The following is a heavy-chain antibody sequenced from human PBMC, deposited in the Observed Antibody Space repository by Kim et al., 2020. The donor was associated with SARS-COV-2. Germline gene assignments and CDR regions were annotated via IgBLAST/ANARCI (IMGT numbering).Heavy chain of an antibody. J-gene: IGHJ4*02. Sequence: SETLSLTCAVSGGSISSSNWWSWVRQPPGKGLEWIGEIYHSGSTNYNPSLKSRVTISVDKSKNQFSLKLSSVTAADTAVYYCCIAAGTTTGPPDYWGQGTLVTVSS. V-gene: IGHV4-4*02. D-gene: IGHD6-13*01. CDR3: CIAAGTTTGPPDY. CDR2: IYHSGST. CDR1: GGSISSSNW.